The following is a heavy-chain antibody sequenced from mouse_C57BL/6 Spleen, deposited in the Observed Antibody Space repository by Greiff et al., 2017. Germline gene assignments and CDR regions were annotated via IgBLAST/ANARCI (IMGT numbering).Heavy chain of an antibody. J-gene: IGHJ3*01. V-gene: IGHV14-1*01. CDR3: TTIVCRFAY. Sequence: VQLQQSGAELVRPGASVKLSCTASGFNIKDYYMTWVKQRPEQGLEWIGRIDPEDGDTEYAPQFQGKATLTADTSSNTAYLQLSSLTSEDTAVYYCTTIVCRFAYWGQGTLVTVSA. CDR1: GFNIKDYY. CDR2: IDPEDGDT.